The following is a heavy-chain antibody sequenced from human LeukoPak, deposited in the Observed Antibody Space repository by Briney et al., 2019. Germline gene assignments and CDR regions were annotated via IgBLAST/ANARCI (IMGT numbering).Heavy chain of an antibody. CDR2: INPSGATT. CDR3: ARDARVGTGADRFDP. Sequence: APVKVSCKASGYSFTTYYIHWVRQAPGQGLEWMGLINPSGATTTYAQKFQGRLTMTRDTSTSTVYMELNSLRSEDTAVYYCARDARVGTGADRFDPWGRGTLVTVSS. V-gene: IGHV1-46*01. J-gene: IGHJ5*02. D-gene: IGHD1-1*01. CDR1: GYSFTTYY.